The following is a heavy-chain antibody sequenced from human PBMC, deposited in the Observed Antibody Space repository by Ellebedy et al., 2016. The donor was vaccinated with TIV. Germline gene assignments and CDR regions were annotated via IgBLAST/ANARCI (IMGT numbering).Heavy chain of an antibody. CDR2: IGGSGDAT. CDR3: AKTPPSTVTTFFDH. V-gene: IGHV3-23*01. J-gene: IGHJ4*02. D-gene: IGHD4-17*01. Sequence: GESLKISCAASGFTFSSYAISWVRQAPGKGLEWVSAIGGSGDATYYADSVKGRFFISRDNSDNTLYLEMTSLRAEDTAVYYCAKTPPSTVTTFFDHWGQGTLDTVSS. CDR1: GFTFSSYA.